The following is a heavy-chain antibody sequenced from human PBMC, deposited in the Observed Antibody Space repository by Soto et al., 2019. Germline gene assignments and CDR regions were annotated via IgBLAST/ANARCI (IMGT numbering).Heavy chain of an antibody. CDR1: GYRFTSYG. CDR3: ARGGYYDSSGSRNYYYYGMNV. D-gene: IGHD3-22*01. Sequence: QAQLVQSGAEVKRPGASVKVSCRASGYRFTSYGINWVRQAPGQGLEWLGWISAYDGNTNYAQISQGRGSMTTDTSANTAYMELRSLRADDTAMYYCARGGYYDSSGSRNYYYYGMNVWGQGTTVTVSS. J-gene: IGHJ6*02. CDR2: ISAYDGNT. V-gene: IGHV1-18*01.